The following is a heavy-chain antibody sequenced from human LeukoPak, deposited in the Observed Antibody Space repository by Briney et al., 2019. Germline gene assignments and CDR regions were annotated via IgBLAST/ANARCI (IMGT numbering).Heavy chain of an antibody. CDR3: ARDPDTVTFDY. CDR1: GFTFSSYW. V-gene: IGHV3-7*01. Sequence: GGSLRLSCAASGFTFSSYWMSWVRQAPGKGLEWVANIKQDGGETYYVDSVKGRFTISRDNAKNSLYLQMNSLRAEDTAVYYCARDPDTVTFDYWGQGTLVTVSS. D-gene: IGHD4-17*01. CDR2: IKQDGGET. J-gene: IGHJ4*02.